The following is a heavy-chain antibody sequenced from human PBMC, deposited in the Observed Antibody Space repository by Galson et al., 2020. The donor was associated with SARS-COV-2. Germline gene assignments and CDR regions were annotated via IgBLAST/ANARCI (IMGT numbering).Heavy chain of an antibody. CDR1: GYTFNTYG. CDR2: VSSYNSNT. Sequence: ASVKVSCKTSGYTFNTYGISWVRQAPGQGLEWMGWVSSYNSNTYYEQQFQGRVTMTMDTSTDTAYMELRNLKSNDTAVYFCARDGSRRTADYWGQGTLVTVSS. V-gene: IGHV1-18*04. CDR3: ARDGSRRTADY. D-gene: IGHD1-1*01. J-gene: IGHJ4*02.